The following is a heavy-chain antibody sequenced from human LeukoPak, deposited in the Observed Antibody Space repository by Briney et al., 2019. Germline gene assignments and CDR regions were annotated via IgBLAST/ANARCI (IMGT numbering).Heavy chain of an antibody. Sequence: SETLSLTCSVSGVSISSYYWSWIRQPAGKGLEWIGRIYTSGSTNYNPSLKSRVTMSIDTSKNQFSLKLSSVTAADTAVYYCARETEYYYDSSGQSAAFDIWGQGTMVTVSS. D-gene: IGHD3-22*01. J-gene: IGHJ3*02. CDR1: GVSISSYY. CDR2: IYTSGST. V-gene: IGHV4-4*07. CDR3: ARETEYYYDSSGQSAAFDI.